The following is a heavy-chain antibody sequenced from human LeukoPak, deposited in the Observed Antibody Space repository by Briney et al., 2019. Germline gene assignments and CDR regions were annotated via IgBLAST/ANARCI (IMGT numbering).Heavy chain of an antibody. CDR2: INWNGGST. J-gene: IGHJ3*02. D-gene: IGHD1-26*01. Sequence: GGSLRLSCAASGFTFDDYGMSWVRQAPGKGLEWVSGINWNGGSTGYADSVKGRFTISRDNAKNSLYLQMSSLRAEDTALYYCAKDSGSGSYDAFDIWGQGTMVAVSS. V-gene: IGHV3-20*04. CDR1: GFTFDDYG. CDR3: AKDSGSGSYDAFDI.